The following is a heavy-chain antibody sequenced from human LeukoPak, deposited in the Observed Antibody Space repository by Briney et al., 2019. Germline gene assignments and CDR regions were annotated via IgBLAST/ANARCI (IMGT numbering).Heavy chain of an antibody. J-gene: IGHJ4*02. D-gene: IGHD2-2*01. CDR3: ARASREYQLGPLFDY. CDR1: GFTFSSYW. CDR2: IKQDGSEK. V-gene: IGHV3-7*04. Sequence: PGGSLRLSCAASGFTFSSYWMSWVRQAPGKGLEWVANIKQDGSEKYYVDSVKGRFTISRDNSKNTLYLQMNSLRAEDTAVYYCARASREYQLGPLFDYWGQGTLVTVSS.